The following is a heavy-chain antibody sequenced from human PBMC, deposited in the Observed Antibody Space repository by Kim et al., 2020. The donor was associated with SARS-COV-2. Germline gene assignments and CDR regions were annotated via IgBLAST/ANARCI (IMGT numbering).Heavy chain of an antibody. V-gene: IGHV3-21*01. D-gene: IGHD3-22*01. CDR3: ARALDHVITMIVVVKECMDV. CDR2: ISSSSSYI. J-gene: IGHJ6*02. Sequence: GGSLRLSCAASGFTFSSYSMNWVRQAPGKGLEWVSSISSSSSYIYYADSVKGRFTISRDNAKNSLYLQMNSLRAEDTAVYYCARALDHVITMIVVVKECMDVWGQGTTVTVSS. CDR1: GFTFSSYS.